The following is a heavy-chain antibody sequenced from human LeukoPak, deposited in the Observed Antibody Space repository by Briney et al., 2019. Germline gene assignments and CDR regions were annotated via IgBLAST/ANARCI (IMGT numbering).Heavy chain of an antibody. V-gene: IGHV3-21*01. Sequence: GGSLRLSCAASGFTFSTYSMNWVRQAPGKGLEWVSYISGSGSYIYYADSVKGRFTISRDSGKNSLYLQMNSLRAEDTAVYYCAMATDSYQFDYWGQGTLVTVSS. CDR3: AMATDSYQFDY. CDR1: GFTFSTYS. J-gene: IGHJ4*02. D-gene: IGHD5-24*01. CDR2: ISGSGSYI.